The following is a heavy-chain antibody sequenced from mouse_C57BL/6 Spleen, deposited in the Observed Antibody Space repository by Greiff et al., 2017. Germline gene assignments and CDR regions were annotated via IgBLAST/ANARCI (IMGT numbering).Heavy chain of an antibody. CDR2: IDPENGDT. V-gene: IGHV14-4*01. Sequence: EVQLQQSGAELVRPGASVKLSCTASGFNIKDDYMHWVKQRPEQGLEWIGWIDPENGDTEYASKFQGKATITADTSSNTAYLQLSSLTSEDTAVYYCTTRNYGSSYDYAMDYWGQGTSVTVSS. J-gene: IGHJ4*01. D-gene: IGHD1-1*01. CDR3: TTRNYGSSYDYAMDY. CDR1: GFNIKDDY.